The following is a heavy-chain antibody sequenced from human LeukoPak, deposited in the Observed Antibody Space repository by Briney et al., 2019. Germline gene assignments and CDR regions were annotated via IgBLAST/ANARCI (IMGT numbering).Heavy chain of an antibody. CDR1: GGSISSSSYY. J-gene: IGHJ3*02. V-gene: IGHV4-39*07. CDR2: IYYSGST. D-gene: IGHD1-1*01. CDR3: ARDGAERLSYAFDI. Sequence: PSETLSLTCTVSGGSISSSSYYWGWIRQPPGKGLEWIGSIYYSGSTYYNPSLKSRVTISVDTSKNQFSLKLSSVTAADTAVYFCARDGAERLSYAFDIWGQGTMVTVSS.